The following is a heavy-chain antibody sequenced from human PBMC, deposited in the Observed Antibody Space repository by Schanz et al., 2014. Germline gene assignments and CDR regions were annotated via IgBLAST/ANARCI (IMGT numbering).Heavy chain of an antibody. V-gene: IGHV3-74*01. J-gene: IGHJ4*02. D-gene: IGHD3-9*01. CDR3: AKHIHYDILTVTRN. CDR2: TNGDGTNA. Sequence: EVKLVESGGGAVRPGGSLRLSCAASGFTLSSYWMHWVRQVPGKGLEWVSCTNGDGTNAKYADSVKGLFTISRDNAKKTLSLQMISLRAEDTAVYDCAKHIHYDILTVTRNWGQGTLVTVSS. CDR1: GFTLSSYW.